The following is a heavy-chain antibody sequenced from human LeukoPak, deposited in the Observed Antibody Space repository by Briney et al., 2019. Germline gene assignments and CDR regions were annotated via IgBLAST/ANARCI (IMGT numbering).Heavy chain of an antibody. CDR3: ARAGIAAAGSGGPENYFDY. V-gene: IGHV4-30-4*01. CDR2: IYYSGST. CDR1: GGSISSGDYY. J-gene: IGHJ4*02. Sequence: PSETLSLTCTVSGGSISSGDYYWSWIRQPPGKGLEWIGYIYYSGSTYYNPSLKSRVTISVDTSKNQFSLKLSSVTAADTAVYYCARAGIAAAGSGGPENYFDYWGQGTLVTVSS. D-gene: IGHD6-13*01.